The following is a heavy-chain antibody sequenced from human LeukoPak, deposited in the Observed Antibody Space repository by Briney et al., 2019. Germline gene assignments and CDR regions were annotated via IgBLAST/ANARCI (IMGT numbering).Heavy chain of an antibody. V-gene: IGHV1-24*01. CDR1: GYTLTELS. Sequence: ASVKVSCKVSGYTLTELSMHWVRQAPGKGLEWMGGFDPEDGETIYAQKFQGRVTMTEDTSTDTAYMELSSLRSEDTAVYYCASDFSLDYYDSSGFHYWGRGTLVTVSS. CDR2: FDPEDGET. D-gene: IGHD3-22*01. J-gene: IGHJ4*02. CDR3: ASDFSLDYYDSSGFHY.